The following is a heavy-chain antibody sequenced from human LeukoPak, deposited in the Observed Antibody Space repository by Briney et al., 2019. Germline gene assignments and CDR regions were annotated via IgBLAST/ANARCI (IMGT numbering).Heavy chain of an antibody. J-gene: IGHJ6*03. CDR2: IIEEGNA. V-gene: IGHV4-34*12. Sequence: SETLSLTCALYGGSFSSYSWSWTWIRQTPEKGLEWIGEIIEEGNANYNPSLKNRVTISVDTSKNQFSLKLSSVTAADTAVYYCARVGITMIVDYYYYMDVWGKGTTVTVSS. CDR1: GGSFSSYS. CDR3: ARVGITMIVDYYYYMDV. D-gene: IGHD3-22*01.